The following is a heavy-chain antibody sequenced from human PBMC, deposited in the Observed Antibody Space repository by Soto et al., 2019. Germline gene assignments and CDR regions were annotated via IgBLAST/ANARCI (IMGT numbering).Heavy chain of an antibody. CDR1: GFTFSSYG. D-gene: IGHD6-13*01. V-gene: IGHV3-30*18. J-gene: IGHJ6*02. CDR2: ISYDGSNK. Sequence: GGSLRLSCAASGFTFSSYGMHWVRQAPGKGLEWVAVISYDGSNKYYADSVKGRFTISRDNSKNTLYLQMNSLRAEDTAVYYCAKTGRYSSSWQDYYYYGMDVWGQGTTVTVSS. CDR3: AKTGRYSSSWQDYYYYGMDV.